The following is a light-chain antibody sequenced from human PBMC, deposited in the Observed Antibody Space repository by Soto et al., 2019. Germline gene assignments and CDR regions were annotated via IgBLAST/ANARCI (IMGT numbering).Light chain of an antibody. J-gene: IGLJ2*01. Sequence: QSVLTQPPSVSGAPGQRVTISCTGSSSNIGAGYDVPWYQQLPGAAPRLLIFGNTNRPSGVPDRFSGSRSGTSASLASSGRQAEDEADYYCKSYDISLSVSVVFGGGTKLTVL. CDR1: SSNIGAGYD. V-gene: IGLV1-40*01. CDR3: KSYDISLSVSVV. CDR2: GNT.